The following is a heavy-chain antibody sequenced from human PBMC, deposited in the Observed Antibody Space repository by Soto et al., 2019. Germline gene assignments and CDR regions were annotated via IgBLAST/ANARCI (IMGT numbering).Heavy chain of an antibody. V-gene: IGHV5-51*01. CDR1: GYSFSSYW. D-gene: IGHD5-18*01. CDR3: VRREMGTPMVVFDY. CDR2: IWPGDSDL. J-gene: IGHJ4*02. Sequence: GESLKISCKGSGYSFSSYWIGWVRQMPGKGLEWMGIIWPGDSDLKYSPSFQGQVTISVDKSINTAYLQWSSLKASDTAMYYCVRREMGTPMVVFDYWGQGTLVTVSS.